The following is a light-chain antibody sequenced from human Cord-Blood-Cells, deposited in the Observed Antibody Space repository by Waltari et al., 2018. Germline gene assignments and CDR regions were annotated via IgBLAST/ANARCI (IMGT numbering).Light chain of an antibody. CDR3: QSADSSGTYV. CDR2: KDS. CDR1: ALPKQY. J-gene: IGLJ3*02. V-gene: IGLV3-25*03. Sequence: SSELTQPPSVSVSPGQTPRITCSGDALPKQYAYWYQQKPGQAPVPVIYKDSERPSGIPERFSGYSSGTTVTLTISGVQAEDEADYYCQSADSSGTYVFGGGTKLTVL.